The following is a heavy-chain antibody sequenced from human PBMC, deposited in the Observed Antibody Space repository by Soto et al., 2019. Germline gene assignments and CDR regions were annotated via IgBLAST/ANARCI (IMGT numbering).Heavy chain of an antibody. Sequence: SETLSLTCAVSGGSLSSSTWWSWVRQPPGKALEWLGEIFYSGSTKYNQYRNSRVTISADPSKNHLSLSLSSVTAADTAVYYSVHNGGDPYYHDCWGQVILITVSS. V-gene: IGHV4-4*02. CDR2: IFYSGST. CDR1: GGSLSSSTW. D-gene: IGHD4-17*01. J-gene: IGHJ4*01. CDR3: VHNGGDPYYHDC.